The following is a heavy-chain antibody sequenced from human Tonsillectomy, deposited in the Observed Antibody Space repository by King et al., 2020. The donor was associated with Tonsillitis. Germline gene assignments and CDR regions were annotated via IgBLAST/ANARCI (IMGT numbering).Heavy chain of an antibody. CDR3: ARRCSGTSCYDAFDL. CDR1: GGSMRNSSYY. Sequence: QLQESGPGLVKPSETLSLTCTVSGGSMRNSSYYWGWIRQPPGKGLEWIGSIYYTGTTYFNTSLKSRVTISEDTSKNQFSLRMSSVTAADTAVYYCARRCSGTSCYDAFDLWGQGTLGTVSS. D-gene: IGHD2-2*01. V-gene: IGHV4-39*01. CDR2: IYYTGTT. J-gene: IGHJ3*01.